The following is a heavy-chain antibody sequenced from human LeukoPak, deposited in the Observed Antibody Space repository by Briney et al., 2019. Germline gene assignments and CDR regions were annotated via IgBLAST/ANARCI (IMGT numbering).Heavy chain of an antibody. J-gene: IGHJ5*02. CDR2: IRYDGSNE. Sequence: PGGSLRLSCAASGFTFSSYGMHWVRQAPGKGLEWVSFIRYDGSNEYYADSVRGRFTISRDNSKNTLYLQMNSLRAEDTAVYYCARHLYGSGMRGFDPWGQGTLVTVSS. CDR1: GFTFSSYG. V-gene: IGHV3-30*02. D-gene: IGHD3-10*01. CDR3: ARHLYGSGMRGFDP.